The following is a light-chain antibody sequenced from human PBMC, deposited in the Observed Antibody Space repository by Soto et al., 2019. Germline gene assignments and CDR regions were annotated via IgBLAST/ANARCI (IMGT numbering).Light chain of an antibody. V-gene: IGKV1-5*01. J-gene: IGKJ4*01. CDR3: QQYSIFPVT. CDR1: QSISNW. CDR2: DAS. Sequence: DIQMTQSPSTLSAAVGDRVTITCRASQSISNWLAWYQQRPGKAPKLLFYDASSLESGVPSRFSGSGSGTEFTLTISSLQTDDFATYYCQQYSIFPVTFGGGTKVDIK.